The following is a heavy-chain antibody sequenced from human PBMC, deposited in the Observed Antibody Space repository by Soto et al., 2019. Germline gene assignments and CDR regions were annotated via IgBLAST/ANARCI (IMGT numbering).Heavy chain of an antibody. J-gene: IGHJ4*02. V-gene: IGHV4-39*01. Sequence: QLQLQESGPGLVKPSETLSLTCNVSGGSIGTRNYYWAWIRQPPGKGLEWIGSLYYSGSTYYNPSLKSRVTISVVTSKTQFSLKVTSVTAADTAVYYCARHYSSGWDYFDYWGQGTLVTVSS. CDR1: GGSIGTRNYY. CDR3: ARHYSSGWDYFDY. D-gene: IGHD6-19*01. CDR2: LYYSGST.